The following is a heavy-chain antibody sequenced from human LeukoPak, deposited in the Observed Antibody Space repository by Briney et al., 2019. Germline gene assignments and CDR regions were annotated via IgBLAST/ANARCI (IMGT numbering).Heavy chain of an antibody. J-gene: IGHJ6*03. D-gene: IGHD3-16*01. V-gene: IGHV1-18*01. CDR2: ISAYNGNT. CDR3: ARGAVGGYYYMDV. Sequence: ASVKVSCKASGYTFTSYGISWVRQAPGQGLEWMGWISAYNGNTNYAQKFQGRVTITTDESTSTAYMELSSLRSEDTAVYYCARGAVGGYYYMDVWGKGTTVTVSS. CDR1: GYTFTSYG.